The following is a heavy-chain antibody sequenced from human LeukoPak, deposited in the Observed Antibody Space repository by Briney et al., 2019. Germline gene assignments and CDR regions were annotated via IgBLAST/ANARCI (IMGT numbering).Heavy chain of an antibody. Sequence: GGSLRLSCAASDSMSRRFKMNWVRQAPGKGLEWVSYIGDDSSTIHYADSVKGRFTTSRDNAENSLYLQMNSLRAEDTAVYYCARGGYNYGSVFDYWGQGTLVTVSS. V-gene: IGHV3-48*01. CDR2: IGDDSSTI. D-gene: IGHD5-18*01. CDR1: DSMSRRFK. J-gene: IGHJ4*02. CDR3: ARGGYNYGSVFDY.